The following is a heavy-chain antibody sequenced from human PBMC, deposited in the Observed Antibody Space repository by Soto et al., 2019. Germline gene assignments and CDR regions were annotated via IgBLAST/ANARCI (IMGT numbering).Heavy chain of an antibody. V-gene: IGHV4-59*01. Sequence: SETLSLTCTVSGGSISSYYWSWIRQPPGKGLEWIGYIYYSGSTNYNPSLKSRVTISVDTSKNQFSLKLSSVTAADTAVYYCASSDTAMVPYDYWGQGTLVTVSS. CDR3: ASSDTAMVPYDY. CDR2: IYYSGST. D-gene: IGHD5-18*01. J-gene: IGHJ4*02. CDR1: GGSISSYY.